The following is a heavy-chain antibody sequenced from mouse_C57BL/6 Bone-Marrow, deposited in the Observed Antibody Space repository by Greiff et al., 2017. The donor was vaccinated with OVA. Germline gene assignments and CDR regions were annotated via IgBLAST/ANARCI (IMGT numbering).Heavy chain of an antibody. V-gene: IGHV1-39*01. Sequence: VQLQQSGPELVKPGASVKISCKASGYSFTDYNMNWVKQSNGKSLEWIGVINPNYGTTSYNQKFKGKATLTVDQSSSTAYMQLNSLTSEDSAVYDCAYYAGSSYRYFDVWGRGTTVTVSS. J-gene: IGHJ1*03. CDR3: AYYAGSSYRYFDV. CDR1: GYSFTDYN. D-gene: IGHD1-1*01. CDR2: INPNYGTT.